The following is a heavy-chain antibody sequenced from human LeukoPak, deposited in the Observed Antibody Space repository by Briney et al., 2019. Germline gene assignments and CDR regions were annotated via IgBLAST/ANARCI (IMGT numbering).Heavy chain of an antibody. D-gene: IGHD3-10*01. V-gene: IGHV4-34*01. Sequence: SETLSLTCAVYGGSFSGYYWSWIRQPPGKGLEWTGEINQSGSTNYNPSLKSRVTISVDTSRNQFSLKLSSVTAADTAVYYCASLLWFPYWGQGTLVTVSS. CDR2: INQSGST. CDR1: GGSFSGYY. CDR3: ASLLWFPY. J-gene: IGHJ4*02.